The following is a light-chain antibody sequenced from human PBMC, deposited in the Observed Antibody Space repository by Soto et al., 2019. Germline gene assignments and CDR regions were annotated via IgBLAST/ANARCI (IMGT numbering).Light chain of an antibody. Sequence: HSAARLSLCPGGKASSSCRASQSVGTYLAWYQQKPGQAPRLLIHDAINRATGIPARFSGSGSGTDFTLTISRLETEDFAVFYCQQYGTSEIIFGQGRRPEIK. V-gene: IGKV3-11*01. CDR1: QSVGTY. CDR2: DAI. J-gene: IGKJ5*01. CDR3: QQYGTSEII.